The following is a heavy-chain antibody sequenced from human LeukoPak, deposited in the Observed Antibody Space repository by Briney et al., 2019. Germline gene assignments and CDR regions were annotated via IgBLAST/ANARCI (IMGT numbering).Heavy chain of an antibody. J-gene: IGHJ4*02. Sequence: ASVKVSCKASGYTFSGTSWYLYWLRQAPGQGLECMGWIYPYTGATHYAQKFQGGVAMTRDTSISTAYRELSRLRPDDTAVYYCARDGPAQMVDFDYWGQGTLVTVSS. CDR3: ARDGPAQMVDFDY. D-gene: IGHD3-10*01. CDR2: IYPYTGAT. CDR1: GYTFSGTSWY. V-gene: IGHV1-2*02.